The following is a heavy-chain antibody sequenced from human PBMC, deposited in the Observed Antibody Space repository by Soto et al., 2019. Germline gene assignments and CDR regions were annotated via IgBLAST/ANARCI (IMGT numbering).Heavy chain of an antibody. CDR2: IWYDATKK. J-gene: IGHJ5*02. CDR3: ARDVLTAVAGSVNWCDP. CDR1: GCSLRTDG. Sequence: QVQLVESGGGVVQSGRSLTLSCAACGCSLRTDGMHWLRRAPGKGLEWVAFIWYDATKKFYANSVKGRSTISKDNSNNILYLQMSGLRVEDTAVYDCARDVLTAVAGSVNWCDPWGQGTLVTGSS. D-gene: IGHD6-19*01. V-gene: IGHV3-33*01.